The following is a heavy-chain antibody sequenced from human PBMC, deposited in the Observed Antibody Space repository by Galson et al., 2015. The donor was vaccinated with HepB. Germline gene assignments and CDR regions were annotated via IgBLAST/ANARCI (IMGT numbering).Heavy chain of an antibody. Sequence: SLRLSCAASGFTLSSYSMNWVRQAPGKGLEWVSYISSSSSTIYYADSVKGRFTISRDNAKNSLYLQMNSLRDEDTAVYYCARSMVRGVDPFDPWGQGTLVTVSS. CDR2: ISSSSSTI. V-gene: IGHV3-48*02. D-gene: IGHD3-10*01. CDR3: ARSMVRGVDPFDP. J-gene: IGHJ5*02. CDR1: GFTLSSYS.